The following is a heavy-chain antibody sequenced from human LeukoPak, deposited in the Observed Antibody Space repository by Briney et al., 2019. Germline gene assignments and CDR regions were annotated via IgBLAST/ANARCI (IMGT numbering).Heavy chain of an antibody. D-gene: IGHD2-15*01. CDR3: ARDPGYCSGGSCYTRSYYFDY. V-gene: IGHV3-48*01. Sequence: GGSLRLSCAASGFTFSSYSMNWVRQAPGKGLEWVSYISSSSSTIYYADSVKGRFTISRDNAKNSLYLQMNSLRAEDTAVYYCARDPGYCSGGSCYTRSYYFDYWGRGTLVTVSS. J-gene: IGHJ4*02. CDR1: GFTFSSYS. CDR2: ISSSSSTI.